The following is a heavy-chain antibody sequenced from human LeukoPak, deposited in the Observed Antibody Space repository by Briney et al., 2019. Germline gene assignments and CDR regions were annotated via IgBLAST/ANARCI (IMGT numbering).Heavy chain of an antibody. V-gene: IGHV3-30-3*01. CDR1: GFTFSSYA. CDR2: ISYDRSNK. J-gene: IGHJ4*02. Sequence: GESLKISCAASGFTFSSYAMHWVRQAPGKGLEWVAVISYDRSNKYYADSVKGRFTISRDNSKNTLYLQMNSLRAEDTAVYYCARDPYYYYSSGYSYYFDYWGQGTLVSVSS. D-gene: IGHD3-22*01. CDR3: ARDPYYYYSSGYSYYFDY.